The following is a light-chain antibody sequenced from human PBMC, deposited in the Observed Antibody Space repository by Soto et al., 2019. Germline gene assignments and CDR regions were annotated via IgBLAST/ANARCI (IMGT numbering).Light chain of an antibody. J-gene: IGLJ1*01. V-gene: IGLV2-14*03. CDR1: SSDVGAYNH. CDR2: DVS. CDR3: CSYTPSTPYV. Sequence: QSALTQPASVSGSPGQSITISCTGTSSDVGAYNHVSWYQHHPGKAPKLMIYDVSSRPSGVSNRFSGSKSGNTASLTISGLQAEDETDYYCCSYTPSTPYVFGTGTKLTVL.